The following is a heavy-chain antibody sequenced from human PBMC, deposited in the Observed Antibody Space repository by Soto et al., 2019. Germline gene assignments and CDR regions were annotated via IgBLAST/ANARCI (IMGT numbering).Heavy chain of an antibody. CDR2: IYYSGST. Sequence: SETLSLTCTVSGGSVSSGSYYWSWIRQPPGKGLEWIGYIYYSGSTNYNPSLKSRVTISVDTSKNQFSLKLSSVTAADTAVYYCARGRSSGSDDAFDIWGQGTMVT. CDR3: ARGRSSGSDDAFDI. J-gene: IGHJ3*02. V-gene: IGHV4-61*01. CDR1: GGSVSSGSYY. D-gene: IGHD3-22*01.